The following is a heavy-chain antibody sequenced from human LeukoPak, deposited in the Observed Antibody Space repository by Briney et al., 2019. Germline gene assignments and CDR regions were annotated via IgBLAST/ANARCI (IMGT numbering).Heavy chain of an antibody. D-gene: IGHD3-22*01. CDR3: ARSYDSRGYYFYGMYV. V-gene: IGHV4-59*01. J-gene: IGHJ6*02. CDR1: GGSISTYF. Sequence: SETLSLTCTVSGGSISTYFWSWIRQPPGKGLEWVGYIYYTGSTDYNPSLKSRVTISLDTSKNQFSLRLSSVTAADTAVYYCARSYDSRGYYFYGMYVWGQGATVTVSS. CDR2: IYYTGST.